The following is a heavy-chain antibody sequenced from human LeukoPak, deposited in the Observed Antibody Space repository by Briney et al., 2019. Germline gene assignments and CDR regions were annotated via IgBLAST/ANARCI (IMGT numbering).Heavy chain of an antibody. CDR1: GGSISSYY. CDR3: ARDLGSYYEYWFDP. V-gene: IGHV4-4*07. J-gene: IGHJ5*02. CDR2: IYTSGST. D-gene: IGHD1-26*01. Sequence: SETLSLTCTVSGGSISSYYWSWIRQPAGKRLGWIGRIYTSGSTNYNPSLKSRVTMSVDTSKNQFSLKLSSVTAADTAVYYCARDLGSYYEYWFDPWGQGTLVTVSS.